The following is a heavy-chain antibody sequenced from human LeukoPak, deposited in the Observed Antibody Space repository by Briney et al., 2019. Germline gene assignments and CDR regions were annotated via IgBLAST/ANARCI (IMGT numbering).Heavy chain of an antibody. J-gene: IGHJ5*02. V-gene: IGHV4-4*07. D-gene: IGHD3-3*01. Sequence: SETLSLTCTVSGGSISSYYWSWIRQPAGKGLEWIGRISTSGSTNYNPSLKSRVTMSVDTSKNQFSLKLSSVTAADTAVYYCARVSRFWSGDSFDPWGQGTLVTVSS. CDR1: GGSISSYY. CDR2: ISTSGST. CDR3: ARVSRFWSGDSFDP.